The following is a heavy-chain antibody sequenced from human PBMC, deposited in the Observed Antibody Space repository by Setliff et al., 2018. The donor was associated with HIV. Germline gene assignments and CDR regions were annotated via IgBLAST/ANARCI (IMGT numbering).Heavy chain of an antibody. V-gene: IGHV4-31*03. CDR3: AGVPVAGANWFDP. Sequence: SETLSLTCSVSGGSITSGGYYWSWIRQHPGKGLEWIGYIYYSGSTYYNPSLKSRVTISVDRSKNLFSLKLISVTAADQGVYYCAGVPVAGANWFDPWGLGTLVTVSS. D-gene: IGHD2-21*01. CDR1: GGSITSGGYY. J-gene: IGHJ5*02. CDR2: IYYSGST.